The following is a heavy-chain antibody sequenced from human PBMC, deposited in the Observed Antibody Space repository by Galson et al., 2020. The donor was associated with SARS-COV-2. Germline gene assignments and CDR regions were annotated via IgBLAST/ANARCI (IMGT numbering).Heavy chain of an antibody. CDR1: GFTFTSSA. D-gene: IGHD6-19*01. CDR3: AADPQYSSGWYGGNAFDI. CDR2: IVVGSGNT. J-gene: IGHJ3*02. V-gene: IGHV1-58*01. Sequence: SVKVSCKASGFTFTSSAVQWVRQARGQRLEWIGWIVVGSGNTNYAQKFQERVTITRDMSTSTAYMELSSLRSEDTAVYYCAADPQYSSGWYGGNAFDIWGQGTMVTVSS.